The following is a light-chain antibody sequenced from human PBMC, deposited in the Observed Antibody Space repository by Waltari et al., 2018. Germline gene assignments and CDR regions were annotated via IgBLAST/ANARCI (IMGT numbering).Light chain of an antibody. V-gene: IGKV3-20*01. Sequence: ELVLTQSPGTLSLSPGERATLSCRASQSVSSSYLAWYQQKPAQAPPLLIYGASRRATGITDRFSGSGSATDFTLTISRLEPADFAVYYCQHYGSSPPPTFGPGTKVDIK. CDR1: QSVSSSY. CDR2: GAS. CDR3: QHYGSSPPPT. J-gene: IGKJ3*01.